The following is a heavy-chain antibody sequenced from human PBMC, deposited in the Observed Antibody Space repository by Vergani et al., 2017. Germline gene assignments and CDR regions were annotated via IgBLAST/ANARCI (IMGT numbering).Heavy chain of an antibody. CDR3: ARDTTLNRGFDY. J-gene: IGHJ4*02. V-gene: IGHV4-38-2*02. Sequence: QVQLQESGPGLVKPSETLSLTCTVSGYSISSGYYWGWIRQPPGKGLEWIVSFYHSGSTYYNPSLKSRVSISVDTSKNQFFLKLSAVTAADTALYYCARDTTLNRGFDYWGQGTRVTVSS. CDR1: GYSISSGYY. D-gene: IGHD1-1*01. CDR2: FYHSGST.